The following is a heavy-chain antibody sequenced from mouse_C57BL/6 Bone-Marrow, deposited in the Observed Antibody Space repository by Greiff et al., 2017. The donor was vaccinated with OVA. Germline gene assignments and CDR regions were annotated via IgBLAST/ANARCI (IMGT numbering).Heavy chain of an antibody. J-gene: IGHJ2*01. CDR3: TPSGGRFDY. V-gene: IGHV14-4*01. CDR1: GFNIKDDY. Sequence: EVKLMESGAELVRPGASVKLSCTASGFNIKDDYMHWVKQRPEQGLEWIGWIDPENGDTEYASKFQGKATITADTSSNTAYLQLSSLTSEDTAVYYCTPSGGRFDYWGQGTTLTVSS. D-gene: IGHD3-2*02. CDR2: IDPENGDT.